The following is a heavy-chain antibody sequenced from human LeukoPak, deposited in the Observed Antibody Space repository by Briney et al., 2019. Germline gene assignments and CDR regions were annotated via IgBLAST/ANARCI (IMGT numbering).Heavy chain of an antibody. V-gene: IGHV3-38-3*01. CDR1: GFTVSSNE. D-gene: IGHD3-3*01. CDR3: ARDLYDFWSGYPPPGY. J-gene: IGHJ4*02. Sequence: GGSLRLSCAASGFTVSSNEMSWVRQAPGKGLEWVSSISGGSTYYADSVKGRFTISRDNSENTLDLQMNSLRAEDTAVYYCARDLYDFWSGYPPPGYWGQGTLVTVSS. CDR2: ISGGST.